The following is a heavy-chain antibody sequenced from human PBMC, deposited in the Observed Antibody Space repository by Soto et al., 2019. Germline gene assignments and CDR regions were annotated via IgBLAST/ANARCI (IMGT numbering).Heavy chain of an antibody. CDR2: ISGDGLST. J-gene: IGHJ3*02. V-gene: IGHV3-23*01. Sequence: GSLMLSCTGSGSTFTDFTMTLVRQAPGKGLEWVSAISGDGLSTYYAGSVKGRFTISRDNSKTTLYLQMNSLPAEDTAVYYCARRPDAFDIWGRGTMVTV. D-gene: IGHD1-1*01. CDR1: GSTFTDFT. CDR3: ARRPDAFDI.